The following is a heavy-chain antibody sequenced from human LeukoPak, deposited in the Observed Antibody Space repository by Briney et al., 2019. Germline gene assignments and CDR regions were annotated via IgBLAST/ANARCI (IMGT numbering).Heavy chain of an antibody. D-gene: IGHD5-18*01. J-gene: IGHJ3*02. V-gene: IGHV3-21*04. CDR2: ISSSSSYI. Sequence: PGGSLRLSCAASGFTFSSYSMNWVRQAPGKGLEWVSSISSSSSYIYYADSVKGRFTISRDNAKNSLYLQMNSLRAEDTAVYYCAKGGEYSYGRPRGYAFDIWGQGIMVTVSS. CDR3: AKGGEYSYGRPRGYAFDI. CDR1: GFTFSSYS.